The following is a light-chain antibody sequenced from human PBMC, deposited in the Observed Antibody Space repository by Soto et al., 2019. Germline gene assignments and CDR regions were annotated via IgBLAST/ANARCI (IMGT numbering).Light chain of an antibody. J-gene: IGKJ1*01. CDR1: QTASANF. CDR2: GAS. CDR3: LQYGGSPKT. Sequence: ENVLTQSPGTLSLSPGERATLSCRASQTASANFVAWYQQKPGQAPRLLIYGASSRATGIPDRFSGSGSGADLTRTLSRLEPGDFAVYFCLQYGGSPKTFGQGTKVEIK. V-gene: IGKV3-20*01.